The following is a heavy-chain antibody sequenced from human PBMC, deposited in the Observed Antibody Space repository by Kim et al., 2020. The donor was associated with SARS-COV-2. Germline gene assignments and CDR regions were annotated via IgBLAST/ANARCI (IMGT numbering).Heavy chain of an antibody. D-gene: IGHD6-13*01. J-gene: IGHJ4*02. V-gene: IGHV3-33*01. Sequence: GGSLRLSCAASGFTFSSYGMHWVRQAPGKGLEWVAVIWYDGSNKYYADSVKGRFTISRDNSKNTLYLQMNSLRAEDTAVYYCARDFGSSWSGSEDYWGQGTLVTASS. CDR2: IWYDGSNK. CDR3: ARDFGSSWSGSEDY. CDR1: GFTFSSYG.